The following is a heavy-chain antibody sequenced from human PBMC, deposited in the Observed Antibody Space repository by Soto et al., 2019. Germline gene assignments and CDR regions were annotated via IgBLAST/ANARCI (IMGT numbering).Heavy chain of an antibody. CDR2: INHSGST. D-gene: IGHD3-10*01. Sequence: SETLSLTCAVYGGSFSGYYWSWIRQPPGKGLEWIGEINHSGSTNYNPSLKSRVTISVDTSKNQFSLKLSSVTAADTAVYYCARGDPLLWFGEKVYYGMDVWGQGTTVT. V-gene: IGHV4-34*01. J-gene: IGHJ6*02. CDR1: GGSFSGYY. CDR3: ARGDPLLWFGEKVYYGMDV.